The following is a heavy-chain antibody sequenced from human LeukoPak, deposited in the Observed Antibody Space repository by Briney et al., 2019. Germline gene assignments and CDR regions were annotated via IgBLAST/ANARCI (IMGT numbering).Heavy chain of an antibody. V-gene: IGHV3-23*01. Sequence: GGSLRVSCAAPGFTFSSYAMSWVRQAPGKGLEWVSAISGRGSSTYYADSVKGRFSLSRDNSKNTLYLQMNSLRAEDTAVYYCAKVSAVAGYYYYYGMDVWGQGTTVTVSS. CDR1: GFTFSSYA. CDR2: ISGRGSST. CDR3: AKVSAVAGYYYYYGMDV. J-gene: IGHJ6*02. D-gene: IGHD6-19*01.